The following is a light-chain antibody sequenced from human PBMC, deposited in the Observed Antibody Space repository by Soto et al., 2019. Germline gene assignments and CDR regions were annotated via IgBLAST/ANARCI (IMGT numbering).Light chain of an antibody. CDR3: QQYNSYWT. Sequence: DIQMTQSPSTLSASVGDRVTVTCRASQGISSWLAWCQQKPGKAPKLLIYKASSLESGVPSRFGGSGSGTEFTLTISSLQPDDFATYYCQQYNSYWTFGQGTKVEIK. J-gene: IGKJ1*01. CDR2: KAS. CDR1: QGISSW. V-gene: IGKV1-5*03.